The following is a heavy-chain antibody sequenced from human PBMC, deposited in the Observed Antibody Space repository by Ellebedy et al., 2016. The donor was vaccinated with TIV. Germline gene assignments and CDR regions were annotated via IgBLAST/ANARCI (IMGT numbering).Heavy chain of an antibody. J-gene: IGHJ4*02. D-gene: IGHD6-19*01. CDR3: ARSRSSGWLHTPDY. CDR1: GYTFTSYF. Sequence: AASVKVSCKASGYTFTSYFMHWVRPAPGQGLEWMGIIHPSVGSTTYAQKLQGRVTMTRDTSTSTVYMELSSLRSEDTAVYFCARSRSSGWLHTPDYWGQGTLVTVSS. CDR2: IHPSVGST. V-gene: IGHV1-46*04.